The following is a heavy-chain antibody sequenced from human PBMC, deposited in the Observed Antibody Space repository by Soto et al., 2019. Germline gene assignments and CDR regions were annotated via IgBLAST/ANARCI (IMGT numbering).Heavy chain of an antibody. Sequence: QVQLQESGPGLVKPSQTLSLTCTVSGGSISSGDYYWSWIRQPPGKGLEWIGYIYYSGSTYYNPSLRSRVTKSVDTSKNQFSLKLSSVTAADTAVYYCARGGRGITMVRGVIISAGGPFDYWGQGTLVTVSS. CDR3: ARGGRGITMVRGVIISAGGPFDY. CDR1: GGSISSGDYY. D-gene: IGHD3-10*01. J-gene: IGHJ4*02. CDR2: IYYSGST. V-gene: IGHV4-30-4*01.